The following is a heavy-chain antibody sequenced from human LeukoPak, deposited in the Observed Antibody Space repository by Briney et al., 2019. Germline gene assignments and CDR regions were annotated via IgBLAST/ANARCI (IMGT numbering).Heavy chain of an antibody. CDR2: IIPILGIA. CDR3: ARDWQLPSGPDVFDI. V-gene: IGHV1-69*04. D-gene: IGHD1-1*01. J-gene: IGHJ3*02. Sequence: SVKVSCKASGGTFSSYAISWVRQAPGQGLEWMGRIIPILGIANYAQKFQGRVTITADKSTSTASMELWSLRSDDTAVYYCARDWQLPSGPDVFDIWGQGTVVTVYS. CDR1: GGTFSSYA.